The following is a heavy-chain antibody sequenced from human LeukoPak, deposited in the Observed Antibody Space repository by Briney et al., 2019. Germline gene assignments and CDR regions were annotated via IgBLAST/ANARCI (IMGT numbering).Heavy chain of an antibody. V-gene: IGHV3-30*02. CDR1: GFIFSNYG. D-gene: IGHD6-19*01. Sequence: GSLRLSCAASGFIFSNYGMQWLRQAPGKGLEWVAFIRYDESNKFYADSVKGRFTISRDNSKNILFLQMNSLRAEDTAVYYCATMQWLEGVDWFDPWGQGTLVTVSS. J-gene: IGHJ5*02. CDR2: IRYDESNK. CDR3: ATMQWLEGVDWFDP.